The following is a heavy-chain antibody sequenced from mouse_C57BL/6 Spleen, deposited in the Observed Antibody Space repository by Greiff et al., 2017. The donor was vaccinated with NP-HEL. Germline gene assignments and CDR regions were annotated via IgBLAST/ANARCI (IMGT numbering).Heavy chain of an antibody. D-gene: IGHD1-1*01. CDR2: IWRGGST. CDR3: AKTHYGSSYGGAMDY. CDR1: GFSLTSYG. Sequence: QVQLKQSGPGLVQPSQSLSITCTVSGFSLTSYGVHWVRQSPGKGLEWLGVIWRGGSTDYNAAFMSRLSITKDNSKSQVFFKMNSLQADDTAIYYGAKTHYGSSYGGAMDYWGQGTSVTVSS. V-gene: IGHV2-5*01. J-gene: IGHJ4*01.